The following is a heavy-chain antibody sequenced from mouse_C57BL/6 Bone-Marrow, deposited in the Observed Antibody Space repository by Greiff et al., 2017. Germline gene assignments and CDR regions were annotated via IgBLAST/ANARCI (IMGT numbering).Heavy chain of an antibody. CDR1: GFNIKDYY. V-gene: IGHV14-1*01. D-gene: IGHD1-1*01. CDR3: TTDYYGSSYLAWCAY. CDR2: IDPEDGDT. Sequence: EVQLQQSGAELVRPGASVKLSCTASGFNIKDYYMHWVKQRPEQGLAWIGRIDPEDGDTEYAPKFQGKATMTADTSSNTAYLQLSSLTSEDTAVYYCTTDYYGSSYLAWCAYWGQGTLVTVSA. J-gene: IGHJ3*01.